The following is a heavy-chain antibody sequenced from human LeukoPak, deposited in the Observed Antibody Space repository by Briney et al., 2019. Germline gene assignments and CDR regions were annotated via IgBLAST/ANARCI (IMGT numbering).Heavy chain of an antibody. D-gene: IGHD3-22*01. Sequence: SETLSLTCAVYGGSFIGYYWSWIRQPPGKGLEWIGEINHSGSTNYNPSLKSRVTISVDTSKNQFSLKLSSVTAADTAVYYCARSLPYYDSSGYYTDYWGQGTLVTVSS. V-gene: IGHV4-34*01. J-gene: IGHJ4*02. CDR3: ARSLPYYDSSGYYTDY. CDR2: INHSGST. CDR1: GGSFIGYY.